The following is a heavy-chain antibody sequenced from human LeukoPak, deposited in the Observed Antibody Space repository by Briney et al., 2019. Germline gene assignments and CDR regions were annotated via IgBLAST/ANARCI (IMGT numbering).Heavy chain of an antibody. CDR1: GFTFSSYG. CDR2: ISYKEDAK. D-gene: IGHD6-13*01. Sequence: LAGGSLRLSCVASGFTFSSYGMHWVRQAPGKGLEWVAVISYKEDAKIYADSVKGRFTISRDNSKNALYLQMDSLRAEDTALYYCAKEYSRNWSYWHFDLWGRGTLVTVSS. J-gene: IGHJ2*01. CDR3: AKEYSRNWSYWHFDL. V-gene: IGHV3-30*18.